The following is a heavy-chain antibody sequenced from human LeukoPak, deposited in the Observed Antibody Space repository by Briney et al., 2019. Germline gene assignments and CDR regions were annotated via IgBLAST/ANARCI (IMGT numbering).Heavy chain of an antibody. Sequence: GGSLRLSCAASGFTFSSYSMNWVRQAPGKGLEWVSSISSSSSYIYYADSVKGRFTISRDNAKNSLYLQMNSLRAEDTAVYHCARLVGDGMDVWGQGTTVTVSS. V-gene: IGHV3-21*01. CDR1: GFTFSSYS. J-gene: IGHJ6*02. CDR2: ISSSSSYI. D-gene: IGHD2-15*01. CDR3: ARLVGDGMDV.